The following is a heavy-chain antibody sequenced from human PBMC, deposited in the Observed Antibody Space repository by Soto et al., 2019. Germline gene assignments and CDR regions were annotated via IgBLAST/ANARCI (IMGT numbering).Heavy chain of an antibody. CDR3: ARAHRIAAAGTSYYYYYGMDV. J-gene: IGHJ6*02. CDR1: GFTFSSYA. Sequence: QVQLVESGGGVVQPGRSLRLSCAASGFTFSSYAMHWVRQAPGKGLEWVAVISYDGSNKYYADSVKGRFTISRDNSKNTVYLQMNSLRPEDTAVYYCARAHRIAAAGTSYYYYYGMDVWGQGTTVTVSS. V-gene: IGHV3-30-3*01. D-gene: IGHD6-13*01. CDR2: ISYDGSNK.